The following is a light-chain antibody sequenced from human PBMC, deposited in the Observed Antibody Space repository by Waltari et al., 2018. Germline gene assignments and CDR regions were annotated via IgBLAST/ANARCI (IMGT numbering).Light chain of an antibody. V-gene: IGLV2-14*01. Sequence: QSALTQPASVSGSPGQSITISCFGTSSDIGVYNYVSWYQQYPGKAPKLMIYDFSKRPSGVSDRFSGSKSDNTASLTISGLRAEDEADYYCNSYTRKTASVVFGGGTKLTVL. CDR3: NSYTRKTASVV. CDR1: SSDIGVYNY. J-gene: IGLJ3*02. CDR2: DFS.